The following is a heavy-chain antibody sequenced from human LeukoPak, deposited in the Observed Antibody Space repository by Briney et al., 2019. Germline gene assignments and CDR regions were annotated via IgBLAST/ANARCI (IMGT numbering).Heavy chain of an antibody. Sequence: PGGSLRLSCAASGFTFSNFAMGWVRQAPGKGLEWVSGISATGDNSYYTDSVKGRFTISSDKSKNTLFLQMNSLRAEDTAVYYCARATRIRTYCSSTSCYTPSDYWGQGTLVTVSS. CDR2: ISATGDNS. CDR1: GFTFSNFA. D-gene: IGHD2-2*02. V-gene: IGHV3-23*01. J-gene: IGHJ4*02. CDR3: ARATRIRTYCSSTSCYTPSDY.